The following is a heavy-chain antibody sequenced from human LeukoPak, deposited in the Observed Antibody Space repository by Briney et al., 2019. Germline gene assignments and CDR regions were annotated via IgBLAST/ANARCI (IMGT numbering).Heavy chain of an antibody. CDR1: GGSISSSSYY. J-gene: IGHJ4*02. D-gene: IGHD3-22*01. CDR2: IYYSGST. V-gene: IGHV4-61*01. CDR3: ASSMSYDSSGYYWYYFDY. Sequence: SETLSLTCTVSGGSISSSSYYWSWIRQPPGKGLEWIGYIYYSGSTNYNPSLKSRVTISVDTSKNQFSLKLSSVTAADTAVYYCASSMSYDSSGYYWYYFDYWGQGTLVTVSS.